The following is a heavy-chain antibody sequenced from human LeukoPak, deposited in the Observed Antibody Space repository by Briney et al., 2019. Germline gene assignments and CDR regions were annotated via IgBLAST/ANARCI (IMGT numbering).Heavy chain of an antibody. V-gene: IGHV4-39*01. CDR2: IYYSGRT. J-gene: IGHJ4*02. CDR3: ERRRSIAAAGYLDY. CDR1: GDSISSSSYY. D-gene: IGHD6-13*01. Sequence: KPSGTLSLTCDVSGDSISSSSYYWGWIRQPPGKGLEWIGSIYYSGRTYYNPSLKSRVTISVDTSKNQFSLRLSSVTAADTAVYYCERRRSIAAAGYLDYWGQGTLVTVSS.